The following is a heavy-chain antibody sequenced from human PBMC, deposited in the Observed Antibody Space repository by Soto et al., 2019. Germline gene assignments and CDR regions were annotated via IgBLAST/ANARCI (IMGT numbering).Heavy chain of an antibody. CDR3: ARDVYCSSTSCYFTFDY. V-gene: IGHV3-33*01. CDR1: GFTFSSYG. D-gene: IGHD2-2*01. J-gene: IGHJ4*02. CDR2: IWYDGSNK. Sequence: PGGSLRLSCAASGFTFSSYGMHWVRQAPGKGLEWVAVIWYDGSNKYYADSVKGRFTISRDNSKNTLYLQMNSLRAEDTAVYYCARDVYCSSTSCYFTFDYWGQGTLVTVSS.